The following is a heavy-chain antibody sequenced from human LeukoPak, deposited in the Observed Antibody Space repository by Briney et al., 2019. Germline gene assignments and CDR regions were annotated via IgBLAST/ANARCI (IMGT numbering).Heavy chain of an antibody. CDR1: GYTFTGYY. J-gene: IGHJ6*03. V-gene: IGHV1-8*03. CDR3: ARVAVLRGLNFYYYYMDV. D-gene: IGHD3-9*01. Sequence: ASVKVSCKASGYTFTGYYMHWVRQAPGQGLEWMGWMSPNSNDTAYAQKFQGRVTISRNTSISTTYMELNSLRSEDTAVYYCARVAVLRGLNFYYYYMDVWGKGTTVTVSS. CDR2: MSPNSNDT.